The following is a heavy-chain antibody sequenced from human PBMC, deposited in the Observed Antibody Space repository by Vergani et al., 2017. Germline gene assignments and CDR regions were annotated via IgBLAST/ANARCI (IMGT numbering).Heavy chain of an antibody. CDR2: ISWNSGSI. V-gene: IGHV3-9*01. CDR1: GFTFDDYA. CDR3: AKDPVLTVEGDDAFDI. Sequence: EVQLVESGGGLVQPGRSLRLSCAASGFTFDDYAMHWVRQAPGKGLEWVSGISWNSGSIGYADSVKGRFTISRDNAKNSLYLQMNSLRAEDTALYYCAKDPVLTVEGDDAFDIWGQGTMVTVSS. J-gene: IGHJ3*02. D-gene: IGHD4-23*01.